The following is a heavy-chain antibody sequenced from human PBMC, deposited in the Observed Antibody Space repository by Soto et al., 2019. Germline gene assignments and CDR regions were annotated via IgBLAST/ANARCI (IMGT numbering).Heavy chain of an antibody. Sequence: GSLRLSCAASGFTFSSYAMHWVRQAPGKGLEWVAVISYDGSNKYYADSVKGRFTISRDNSKNTLYLQMNSLRAEDTAVYYCARDGEGLGAITGTTGGMDVWGQGTTVPVSS. D-gene: IGHD1-7*01. CDR1: GFTFSSYA. CDR3: ARDGEGLGAITGTTGGMDV. J-gene: IGHJ6*02. CDR2: ISYDGSNK. V-gene: IGHV3-30-3*01.